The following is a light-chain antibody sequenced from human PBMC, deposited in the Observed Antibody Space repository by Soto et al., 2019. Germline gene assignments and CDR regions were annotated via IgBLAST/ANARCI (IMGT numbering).Light chain of an antibody. CDR2: DAS. Sequence: DIQMTQSPSSLSASVGDRVTITCQASQDISSYLNWYQQKPGKAPKLLIYDASNLETGVPSRFSGSGSGTDFTFTISSLQPEDIATYYCQQYDNLPPRVFGPGTKVDIK. CDR3: QQYDNLPPRV. CDR1: QDISSY. V-gene: IGKV1-33*01. J-gene: IGKJ3*01.